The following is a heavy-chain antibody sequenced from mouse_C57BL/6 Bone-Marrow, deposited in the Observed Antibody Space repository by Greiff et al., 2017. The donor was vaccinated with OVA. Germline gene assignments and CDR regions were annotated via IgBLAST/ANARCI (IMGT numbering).Heavy chain of an antibody. CDR1: GYTFTDYY. V-gene: IGHV1-26*01. Sequence: VQLQQSGPELVKPGASVKISCKASGYTFTDYYMNWVKQSHGKSLEWIGDINPNTGGTSYNQKFKGKATLTVDKSSSTAYMELRSLTSEDSAVYYCARGTRGKDYLDYWGQGTTLTVSS. D-gene: IGHD1-3*01. J-gene: IGHJ2*01. CDR3: ARGTRGKDYLDY. CDR2: INPNTGGT.